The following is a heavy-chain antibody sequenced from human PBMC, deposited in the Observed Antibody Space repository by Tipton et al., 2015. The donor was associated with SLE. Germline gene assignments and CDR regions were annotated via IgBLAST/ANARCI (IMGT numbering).Heavy chain of an antibody. J-gene: IGHJ4*02. D-gene: IGHD3-16*01. CDR2: ITSDSSVR. V-gene: IGHV3-30*03. Sequence: QLVQSGGGVVQPGKSLRLSCAASGFTFSSYSMNWVRQAPGKGLEWVTWITSDSSVRKYADSVMGRFTVSRDNSENALYLQMNSLRHEDTAVYYCVSDSQDIAGGHWGQGTLVTASS. CDR3: VSDSQDIAGGH. CDR1: GFTFSSYS.